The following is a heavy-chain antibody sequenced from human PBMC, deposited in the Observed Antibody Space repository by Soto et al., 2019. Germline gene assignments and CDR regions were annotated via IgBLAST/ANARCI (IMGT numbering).Heavy chain of an antibody. D-gene: IGHD1-1*01. CDR1: GFTISGKKY. Sequence: DVQLVESGGGLIQPGESLRLSCAAFGFTISGKKYVAWVRQAPGKGLEWVSALYDLDGSFYAASVKGRFTTSSDSSKNSVYLQMNDLRPDDTAVYYCATWHEREHAYDVWGQGTTVTVSS. CDR2: LYDLDGS. J-gene: IGHJ3*01. V-gene: IGHV3-53*01. CDR3: ATWHEREHAYDV.